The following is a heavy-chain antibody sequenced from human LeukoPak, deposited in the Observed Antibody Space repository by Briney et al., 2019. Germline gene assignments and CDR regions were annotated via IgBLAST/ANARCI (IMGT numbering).Heavy chain of an antibody. Sequence: PSETLSLTCAVSGYSISSGYYWGWIRQPPGKGLEWIGSIYHSGSTYYNPSLKSRVTMSVDTSKNQFSLKLSSVTAADTAVYYCARIYYYDSSAFFSFDPWGQGTLVTVSS. CDR1: GYSISSGYY. V-gene: IGHV4-38-2*01. D-gene: IGHD3-22*01. CDR3: ARIYYYDSSAFFSFDP. CDR2: IYHSGST. J-gene: IGHJ5*02.